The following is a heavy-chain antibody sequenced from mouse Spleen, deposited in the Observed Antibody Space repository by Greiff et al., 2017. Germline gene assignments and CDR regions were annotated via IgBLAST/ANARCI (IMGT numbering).Heavy chain of an antibody. CDR1: GFTFSSYG. CDR2: ISSGGSYT. Sequence: VQLKESGGDLVKPGGSLKLSCAASGFTFSSYGMSWVRQTPDKRLEWVATISSGGSYTYYPDSVKGRFTISRDNAKNTLYLQMSSLKSEDTAMYYCARLGTGVYYFDYWGQGTTLTVSS. CDR3: ARLGTGVYYFDY. J-gene: IGHJ2*01. D-gene: IGHD3-3*01. V-gene: IGHV5-6*01.